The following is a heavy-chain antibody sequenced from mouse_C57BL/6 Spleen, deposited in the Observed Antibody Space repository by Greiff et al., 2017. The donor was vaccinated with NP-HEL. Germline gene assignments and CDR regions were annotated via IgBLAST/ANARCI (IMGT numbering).Heavy chain of an antibody. Sequence: QVQLQQPGAELVRPGSSVKLSCKASGYTFTSYWMHWVKQRPIQGLEWIGNIDPSDSETHYNQKFKDKATLTVDKSSSTAYMQLSSLTSEDSAVYYCARGHYGNYGWYLDVGGTGTTVTVSS. D-gene: IGHD2-1*01. CDR3: ARGHYGNYGWYLDV. J-gene: IGHJ1*03. CDR2: IDPSDSET. V-gene: IGHV1-52*01. CDR1: GYTFTSYW.